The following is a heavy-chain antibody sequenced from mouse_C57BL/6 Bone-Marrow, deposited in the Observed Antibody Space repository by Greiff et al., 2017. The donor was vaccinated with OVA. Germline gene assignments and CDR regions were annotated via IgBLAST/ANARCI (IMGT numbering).Heavy chain of an antibody. V-gene: IGHV1-82*01. CDR2: IYPGDGDT. J-gene: IGHJ2*01. Sequence: VQLVESGPELVKPGASVKISCKASGYAFSSSWMNWVKQRPGKGLEWIGRIYPGDGDTNYNGKVKGKATLTADKSSSTAYMQLSSLTSEDSAVYFCARRRWNYFDYWGQGTTLTVSS. CDR3: ARRRWNYFDY. D-gene: IGHD2-3*01. CDR1: GYAFSSSW.